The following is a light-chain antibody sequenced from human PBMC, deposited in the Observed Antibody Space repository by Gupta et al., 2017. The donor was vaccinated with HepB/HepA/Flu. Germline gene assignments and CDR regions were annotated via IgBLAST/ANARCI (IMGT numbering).Light chain of an antibody. J-gene: IGKJ4*01. CDR1: QSVSSSY. Sequence: DIELTQSPGTLSLSPGERDTLSCRASQSVSSSYLAWYQQKPGQAPRLLIYCASSRATGVPDRFSGSGSGTDFTLTISRLEPEDFAVYYCQQYCSSLTFGGGTKVEIK. CDR2: CAS. V-gene: IGKV3-20*01. CDR3: QQYCSSLT.